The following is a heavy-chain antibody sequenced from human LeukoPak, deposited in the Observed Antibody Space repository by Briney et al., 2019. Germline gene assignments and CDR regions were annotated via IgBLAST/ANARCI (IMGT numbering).Heavy chain of an antibody. CDR1: GYTFTSYD. J-gene: IGHJ6*03. CDR3: ARGDWNYYLGYYYYMDV. Sequence: RVASVKVSCKASGYTFTSYDINWVRQATGQGLEWMGWMNPNSGNTGYAQKFQGRVTMTRNTSISTAYMELSRLRSEDTAVYYCARGDWNYYLGYYYYMDVWGKGTTVTVSS. D-gene: IGHD1-7*01. V-gene: IGHV1-8*01. CDR2: MNPNSGNT.